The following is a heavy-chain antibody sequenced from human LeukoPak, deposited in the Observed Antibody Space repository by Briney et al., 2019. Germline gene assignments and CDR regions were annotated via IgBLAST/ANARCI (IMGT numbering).Heavy chain of an antibody. CDR2: IYYNEDT. Sequence: SETLSLTSSVSGVSIYSSTYYWAWIRQPPGKGLGFNGSIYYNEDTFHNPSLKSRLTISVDTSANLFSLRLTSVTAADTATYCCARQLAAGNDGFDVWGEGREVTVSS. CDR3: ARQLAAGNDGFDV. V-gene: IGHV4-39*01. D-gene: IGHD2-15*01. CDR1: GVSIYSSTYY. J-gene: IGHJ3*01.